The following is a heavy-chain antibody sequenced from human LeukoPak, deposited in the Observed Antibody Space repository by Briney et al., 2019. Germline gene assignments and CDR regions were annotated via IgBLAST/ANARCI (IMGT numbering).Heavy chain of an antibody. CDR3: AIWSVVAATPPYNWFDP. CDR2: INPNSGGT. Sequence: EASVKVSCKASGYTFTGYYMHWVRQATGQGLEWMGWINPNSGGTNYAQKFQGRVTMTRDTSISTAYMELSRLRSDDTAVYYCAIWSVVAATPPYNWFDPWGQGTLVTVSS. V-gene: IGHV1-2*02. CDR1: GYTFTGYY. J-gene: IGHJ5*02. D-gene: IGHD2-15*01.